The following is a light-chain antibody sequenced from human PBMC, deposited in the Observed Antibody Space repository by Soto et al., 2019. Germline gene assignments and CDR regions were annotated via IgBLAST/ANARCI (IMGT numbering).Light chain of an antibody. J-gene: IGKJ4*01. Sequence: TPSXGTLSFSPGDRSQTSRFFLHSISSIYLSWYQQKPGQNPRLLISDAYTRATDITARFSGSGSGTDFTLTVRSMLSEDFAVYYCNKYYKWQLNFGGGNQVDLK. V-gene: IGKV3D-7*01. CDR2: DAY. CDR1: HSISSIY. CDR3: NKYYKWQLN.